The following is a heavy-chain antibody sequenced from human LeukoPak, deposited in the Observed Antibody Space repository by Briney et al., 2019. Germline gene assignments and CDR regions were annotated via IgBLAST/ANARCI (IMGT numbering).Heavy chain of an antibody. J-gene: IGHJ4*02. Sequence: PGGSLRLSCAASGFTFSSYSMNWVRQAPGKGLEWVSYICSRSNTIYYADSVKGRFTVSRDNAKNSLYLQTNSLRADDTALYYCARESITGDRDFDYWGQGTLVTVSS. D-gene: IGHD7-27*01. V-gene: IGHV3-48*01. CDR2: ICSRSNTI. CDR1: GFTFSSYS. CDR3: ARESITGDRDFDY.